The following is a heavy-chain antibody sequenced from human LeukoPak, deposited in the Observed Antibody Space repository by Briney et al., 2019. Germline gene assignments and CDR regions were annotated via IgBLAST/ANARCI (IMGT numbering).Heavy chain of an antibody. CDR1: GFSFTTYS. J-gene: IGHJ3*02. D-gene: IGHD3-3*01. CDR2: ISGDKSFI. Sequence: GGSLRLSCAASGFSFTTYSMNWVRQAPGKGLEWVSSISGDKSFIYHADSVKGRFTISRDNAKNSLYLQMNSLRAEDMALYYCAKGVGVVIGDAFDIWGQGTMVTVSS. V-gene: IGHV3-21*04. CDR3: AKGVGVVIGDAFDI.